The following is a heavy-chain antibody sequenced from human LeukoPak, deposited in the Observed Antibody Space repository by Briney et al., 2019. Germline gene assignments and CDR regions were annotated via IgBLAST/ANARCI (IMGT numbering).Heavy chain of an antibody. CDR1: GFSFSNYW. CDR2: ISGSGGST. Sequence: GGSLRLSCAASGFSFSNYWMSWVRQAPGKGLEWVSAISGSGGSTYYADSVKGRFTISRDNSKNTLYLQMNSLRAEDTAVYYCTKDVGVVMFDYWGQGTLVTVSS. V-gene: IGHV3-23*01. CDR3: TKDVGVVMFDY. J-gene: IGHJ4*02. D-gene: IGHD3-3*01.